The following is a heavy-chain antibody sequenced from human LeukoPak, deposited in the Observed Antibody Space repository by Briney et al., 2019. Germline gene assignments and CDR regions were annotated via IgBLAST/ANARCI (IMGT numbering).Heavy chain of an antibody. CDR2: ISYDGSNK. CDR3: AKAEPIRAALPDY. CDR1: GFTFSSYG. Sequence: GGSLRLSCAASGFTFSSYGMHWVRQAPGKGLEWVAVISYDGSNKYSADPVKGRFTISRDNSKNTLYLQMSSLIAEDTAVYYCAKAEPIRAALPDYWGQGTLVTVSA. J-gene: IGHJ4*02. V-gene: IGHV3-30*18. D-gene: IGHD1-14*01.